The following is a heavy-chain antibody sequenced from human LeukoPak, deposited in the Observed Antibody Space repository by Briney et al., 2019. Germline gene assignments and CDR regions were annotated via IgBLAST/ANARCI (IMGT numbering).Heavy chain of an antibody. CDR3: AKDHTVGATFGVYFDY. Sequence: GGSLRLSCEASGFTFSSYGMSWVRQAPGKGLEWVSGISGSGGSIYYADSLKGRFTISKDNSKNTLYLQTNSLRAEDTAVYYCAKDHTVGATFGVYFDYWGQGTLVTVSS. CDR1: GFTFSSYG. D-gene: IGHD1-26*01. CDR2: ISGSGGSI. J-gene: IGHJ4*02. V-gene: IGHV3-23*01.